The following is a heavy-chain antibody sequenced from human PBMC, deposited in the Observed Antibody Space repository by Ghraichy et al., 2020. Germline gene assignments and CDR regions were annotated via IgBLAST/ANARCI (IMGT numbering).Heavy chain of an antibody. J-gene: IGHJ6*03. CDR3: SRGDSSGWRTYYYYYMDV. Sequence: IGEINHSGSTNYNPSLKSRVNISVDTSKNQFSLKLSSVTAADTAVYYFSRGDSSGWRTYYYYYMDVWG. CDR2: INHSGST. V-gene: IGHV4-34*01. D-gene: IGHD6-19*01.